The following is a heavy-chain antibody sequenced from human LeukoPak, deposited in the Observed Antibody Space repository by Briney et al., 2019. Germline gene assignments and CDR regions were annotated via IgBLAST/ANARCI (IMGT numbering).Heavy chain of an antibody. D-gene: IGHD5-24*01. CDR2: IYPGDSDT. Sequence: AGESLKISCKGSGYSFTSYWIGWVRQMPGKGLEWMGIIYPGDSDTRYSPSFQGQVTISADKSISTAYLQWSSLKASDTAMYYCARLPGEMATINTYYFDYWGQGTLVTVSS. J-gene: IGHJ4*02. V-gene: IGHV5-51*01. CDR3: ARLPGEMATINTYYFDY. CDR1: GYSFTSYW.